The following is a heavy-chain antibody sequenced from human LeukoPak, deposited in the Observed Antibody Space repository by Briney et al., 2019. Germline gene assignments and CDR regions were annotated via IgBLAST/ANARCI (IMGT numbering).Heavy chain of an antibody. CDR2: INPNSGGT. J-gene: IGHJ5*02. CDR3: ARARYSSSWYH. Sequence: ASVKLSCKASGYTLTRYYMHWVRQAPGQGLEWMGWINPNSGGTNYAQKFQGRVTMTRDTSISTAYMELSRLRSDDTAVYYCARARYSSSWYHWGQGTLVTVSS. CDR1: GYTLTRYY. V-gene: IGHV1-2*02. D-gene: IGHD6-13*01.